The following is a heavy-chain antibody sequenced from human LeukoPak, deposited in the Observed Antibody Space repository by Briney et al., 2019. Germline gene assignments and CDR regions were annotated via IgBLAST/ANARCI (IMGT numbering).Heavy chain of an antibody. D-gene: IGHD6-19*01. CDR3: ARAGGQWLPLY. CDR2: ISSSSSFI. V-gene: IGHV3-21*01. Sequence: GGSLRLSCAASGFTFSDYRMNWVRQAPGKGLEWVSSISSSSSFIYYADSVKGRFTISRDNAKNSLYLQMNSLRADDTAVYYCARAGGQWLPLYWGQGTLVTVSS. CDR1: GFTFSDYR. J-gene: IGHJ4*02.